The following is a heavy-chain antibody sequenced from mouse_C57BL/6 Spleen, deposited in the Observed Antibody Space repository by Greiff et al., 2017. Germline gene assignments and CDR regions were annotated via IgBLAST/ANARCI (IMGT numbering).Heavy chain of an antibody. CDR3: ARDSYYYGSRGDWFAY. D-gene: IGHD1-1*01. V-gene: IGHV1-9*01. CDR1: GYTFTGYW. Sequence: VQLQQSGAELMKPGASVKLSCKATGYTFTGYWIEWVKQRPGHGLEWIGEILPGSGSTNYNEKFKGKATFTADTSSNTAYMQLSSLTTEDSAIHYCARDSYYYGSRGDWFAYWGQGTLVTVSA. CDR2: ILPGSGST. J-gene: IGHJ3*01.